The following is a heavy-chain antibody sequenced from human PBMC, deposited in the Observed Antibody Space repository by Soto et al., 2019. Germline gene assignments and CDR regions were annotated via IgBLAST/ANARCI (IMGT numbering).Heavy chain of an antibody. CDR1: GFTFSSYS. D-gene: IGHD6-19*01. Sequence: EVQLVESGGGLFMPGGSQRLSCAASGFTFSSYSMNWVRQAPGKGLEWVSSISSSSSYIYYADSVKGRFTISRDNAKNSLYLQMYSLRAEDTAVYYCARDGQQWLAGSGYWGQGTLVTVSS. CDR3: ARDGQQWLAGSGY. V-gene: IGHV3-21*01. CDR2: ISSSSSYI. J-gene: IGHJ4*02.